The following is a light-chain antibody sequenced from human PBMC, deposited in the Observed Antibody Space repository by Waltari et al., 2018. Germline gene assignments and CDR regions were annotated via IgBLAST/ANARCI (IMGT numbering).Light chain of an antibody. Sequence: DVVMTQSPLSLPVTLGQPASISCKSSQSLVRSDGNTYLQWFHQRPGQSPRRLIYKVSTRESGVPDRFSCSGSGTYFTLKISSVESEDVGVYYCMQGTHWPYTFGQGTKLDIK. J-gene: IGKJ2*01. CDR3: MQGTHWPYT. V-gene: IGKV2-30*02. CDR2: KVS. CDR1: QSLVRSDGNTY.